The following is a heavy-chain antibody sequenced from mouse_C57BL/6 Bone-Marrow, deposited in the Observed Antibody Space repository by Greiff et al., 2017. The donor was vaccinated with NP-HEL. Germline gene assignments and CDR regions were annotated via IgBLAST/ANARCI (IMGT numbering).Heavy chain of an antibody. D-gene: IGHD2-3*01. Sequence: EVQVVESGGGLVKPGGSLKLSCAASGFTFSSYAMSWVRQTPEKRLEWVATISDGGSYTYYPENVKGRFTISRDNAKNNLYLQMSHLKSEDTAMYYCARDGWLLPYWYFDVWGTGTTVTVSS. CDR2: ISDGGSYT. CDR1: GFTFSSYA. J-gene: IGHJ1*03. V-gene: IGHV5-4*01. CDR3: ARDGWLLPYWYFDV.